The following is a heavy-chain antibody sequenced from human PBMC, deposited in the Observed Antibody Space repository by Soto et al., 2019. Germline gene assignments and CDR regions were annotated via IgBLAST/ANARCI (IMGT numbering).Heavy chain of an antibody. V-gene: IGHV3-66*01. CDR2: IYSGGST. D-gene: IGHD6-19*01. J-gene: IGHJ3*02. CDR1: GFTVSSNS. CDR3: AREYSSGWYDAHAFDI. Sequence: EVQLVESGGGLVQPGGSLRLSCAASGFTVSSNSMSWVRQAPGKGLEWVSVIYSGGSTYYADSVKGRFTISRDNSKNTLYLQMNSLRAEDTAVYYCAREYSSGWYDAHAFDIWGQGTMVTVSS.